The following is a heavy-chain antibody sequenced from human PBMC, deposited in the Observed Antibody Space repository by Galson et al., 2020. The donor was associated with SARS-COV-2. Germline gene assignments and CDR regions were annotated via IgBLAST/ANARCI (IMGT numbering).Heavy chain of an antibody. CDR1: GYSFTSYW. Sequence: KIGESLKISCKGSGYSFTSYWIGWVRQMPGKGLEWMGIIYPGDSDTRYSPSFQGQVTISADKSISTAYLQWSGLKASDTAMYYCARDRLYGSGSPYYFDYWGQGTLVTVSS. CDR3: ARDRLYGSGSPYYFDY. CDR2: IYPGDSDT. D-gene: IGHD3-10*01. V-gene: IGHV5-51*01. J-gene: IGHJ4*02.